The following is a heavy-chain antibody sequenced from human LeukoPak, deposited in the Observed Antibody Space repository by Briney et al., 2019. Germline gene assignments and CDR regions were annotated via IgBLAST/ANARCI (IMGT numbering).Heavy chain of an antibody. CDR2: IYSGGST. V-gene: IGHV3-66*02. Sequence: PGGSLRLSCAASGFTVSSNYVSWVRQAPRKGLEWVSVIYSGGSTYYADSVKGRFTISRDNSKNTLYLQMNSLRAEDTAVYYCARDHPSIAAAGPFDYWGQGTLVTVSS. J-gene: IGHJ4*02. CDR1: GFTVSSNY. CDR3: ARDHPSIAAAGPFDY. D-gene: IGHD6-13*01.